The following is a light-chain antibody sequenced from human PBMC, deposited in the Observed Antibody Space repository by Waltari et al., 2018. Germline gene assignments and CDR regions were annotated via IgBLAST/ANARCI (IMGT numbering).Light chain of an antibody. CDR2: AAS. J-gene: IGKJ1*01. Sequence: DIQMTQSPSTLSASVGDRVTITCRASQSISTWLAWYQQKPGKAPKLLIYAASHLESGVPSRCSGSGSGTEFTLTISSLQPDDFATYYCQQYNDYLGTFGPGTKVEI. V-gene: IGKV1-5*03. CDR3: QQYNDYLGT. CDR1: QSISTW.